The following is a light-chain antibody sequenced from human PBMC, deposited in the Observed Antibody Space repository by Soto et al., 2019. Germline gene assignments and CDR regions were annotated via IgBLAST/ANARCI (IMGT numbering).Light chain of an antibody. Sequence: DIVMTQSPLSLPVTPGEPASISCRSSQSLLHSNGYTYLNWYLQKPGQSPQLLIYLGFNRASGVPDRFSGSGSGTDFTLKISRVEAEDVGIYYCMQALQTPWTFGQGTKVEIK. J-gene: IGKJ1*01. CDR3: MQALQTPWT. CDR2: LGF. CDR1: QSLLHSNGYTY. V-gene: IGKV2-28*01.